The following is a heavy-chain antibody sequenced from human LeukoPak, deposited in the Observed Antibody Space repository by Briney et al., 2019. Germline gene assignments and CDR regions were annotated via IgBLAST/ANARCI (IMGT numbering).Heavy chain of an antibody. CDR3: ARASHDYVWGSYPNDAFDI. D-gene: IGHD3-16*02. CDR2: IYTSGST. J-gene: IGHJ3*02. Sequence: SETLSLTCTVSGGSISSYDCSWIRQPAGKGLEWIGRIYTSGSTNYNPSLKSRVTMSVDTSKNQFSLKLSSVTAADTAVYYCARASHDYVWGSYPNDAFDIWGQGTMVTVSS. CDR1: GGSISSYD. V-gene: IGHV4-4*07.